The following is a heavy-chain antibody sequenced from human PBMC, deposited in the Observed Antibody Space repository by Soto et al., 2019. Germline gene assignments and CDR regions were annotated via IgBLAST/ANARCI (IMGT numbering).Heavy chain of an antibody. Sequence: QVQLVQSGAEVKKPGSSVKVSCKASGGSFSTYSITWVRQAPGQELEWMGRIIPMLGIANYAQRFRGRLPVTADKPTNTAYMDLSSLRFEDTAVYYCARDGGGTGAWGQGTLVTVSS. V-gene: IGHV1-69*04. D-gene: IGHD3-16*01. CDR2: IIPMLGIA. CDR3: ARDGGGTGA. J-gene: IGHJ5*02. CDR1: GGSFSTYS.